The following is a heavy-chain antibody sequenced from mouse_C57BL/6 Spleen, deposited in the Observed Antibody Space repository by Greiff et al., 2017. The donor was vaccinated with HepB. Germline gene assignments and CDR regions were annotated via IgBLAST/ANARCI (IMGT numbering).Heavy chain of an antibody. CDR2: IHPNSGST. J-gene: IGHJ2*01. Sequence: QVHVKQPGAELVKPGASVKLSCKASGYTFTSYWMHWVKQRPGQGLEWIGMIHPNSGSTNYNETFKSKATLTVDKSSSTAYMQLISLTSEDSAVYYCAKITTVVATDYWGKGTTLTVSS. CDR3: AKITTVVATDY. V-gene: IGHV1-64*01. D-gene: IGHD1-1*01. CDR1: GYTFTSYW.